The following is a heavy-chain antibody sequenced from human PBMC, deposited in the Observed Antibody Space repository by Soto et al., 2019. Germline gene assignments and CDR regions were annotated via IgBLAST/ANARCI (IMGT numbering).Heavy chain of an antibody. Sequence: ASVKVSCKASGYTFTGYYMHWVRQAPGQGREWMGWINPNSGGTNYAQKFQGRVTMTRDTSISTAYMELSRLRSDDTAVYYCATSLIYYDSSGYYFEDYHYGMDVWGQGTTVTVSS. D-gene: IGHD3-22*01. CDR3: ATSLIYYDSSGYYFEDYHYGMDV. CDR2: INPNSGGT. V-gene: IGHV1-2*02. J-gene: IGHJ6*02. CDR1: GYTFTGYY.